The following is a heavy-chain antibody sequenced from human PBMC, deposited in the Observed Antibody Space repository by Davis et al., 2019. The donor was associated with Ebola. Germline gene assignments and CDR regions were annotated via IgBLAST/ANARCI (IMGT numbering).Heavy chain of an antibody. D-gene: IGHD4-17*01. V-gene: IGHV5-51*01. J-gene: IGHJ4*02. CDR2: IYPGDSDT. CDR3: ATLRSAVTTDYFDF. CDR1: GYSFTSYW. Sequence: GGSLRLSCKGSGYSFTSYWIGWVRQMPGKGLEWMGIIYPGDSDTRYSPSFQGQVTISADKSISTAYLQWSSLEASDTAIYYCATLRSAVTTDYFDFWGQGTLVTVSS.